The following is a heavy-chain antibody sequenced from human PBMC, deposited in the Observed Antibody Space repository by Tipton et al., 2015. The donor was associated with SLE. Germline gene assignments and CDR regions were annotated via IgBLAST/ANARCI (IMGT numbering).Heavy chain of an antibody. CDR3: SRFRGGRNFFDY. CDR1: GDSVTSHY. Sequence: LRLSCNVSGDSVTSHYWTWIRQPPGKGLEWIGYMYYSGRSDYNASLRSRVTISIDTSRNQFSLNLNSVTAADTAVHYCSRFRGGRNFFDYWGQGIPVTVSS. CDR2: MYYSGRS. D-gene: IGHD1-1*01. J-gene: IGHJ4*02. V-gene: IGHV4-59*02.